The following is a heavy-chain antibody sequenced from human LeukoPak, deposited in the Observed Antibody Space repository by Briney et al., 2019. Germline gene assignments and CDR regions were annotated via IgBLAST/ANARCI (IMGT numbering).Heavy chain of an antibody. J-gene: IGHJ4*02. CDR3: VRGQATAWGLDY. V-gene: IGHV3-53*01. CDR2: IHSGGSI. D-gene: IGHD6-13*01. CDR1: GLIVSSNY. Sequence: PGGSLRLSCAASGLIVSSNYMTWVRQAPGKGLEWASVIHSGGSIYYADYVKGRFTISRDNSRNTMYLQMNSLRAEDTALYYCVRGQATAWGLDYWGQGTLVTVSS.